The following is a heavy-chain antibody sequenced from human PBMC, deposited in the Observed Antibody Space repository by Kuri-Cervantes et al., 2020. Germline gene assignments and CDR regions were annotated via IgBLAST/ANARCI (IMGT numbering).Heavy chain of an antibody. CDR1: GFIFSDYT. CDR3: ARGNSSGWFDY. Sequence: LSLTCAASGFIFSDYTMNWVRQAPGKGLEWISYISSSSSTIYYADSVKGRFTISRDNAKNTLYLQMNSLRAEDTAVYYCARGNSSGWFDYWGQGTLVTDSS. V-gene: IGHV3-48*01. D-gene: IGHD6-19*01. J-gene: IGHJ4*02. CDR2: ISSSSSTI.